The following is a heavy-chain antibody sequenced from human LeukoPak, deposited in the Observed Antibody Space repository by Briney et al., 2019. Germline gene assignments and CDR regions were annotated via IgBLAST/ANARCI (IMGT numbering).Heavy chain of an antibody. CDR3: ATRGSFHIFDY. CDR2: ISSGGGTT. J-gene: IGHJ4*02. D-gene: IGHD1-26*01. V-gene: IGHV3-23*01. Sequence: GGSLRLSCAASGFTFNIYGMSWVRRAPGKGLEWVSSISSGGGTTYYADSVKGRFTISRDNSKNTLYLQMNSLRAEDTAVYYCATRGSFHIFDYWGQGTLVTVSS. CDR1: GFTFNIYG.